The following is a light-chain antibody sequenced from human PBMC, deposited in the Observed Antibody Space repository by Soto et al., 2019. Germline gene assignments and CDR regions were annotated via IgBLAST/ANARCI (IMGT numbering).Light chain of an antibody. CDR2: AAT. J-gene: IGKJ4*01. Sequence: DIQMTQSPSSLSASVGDRVTITCRASHPININLVWFQQKPGKAPKSLIYAATNLQSGVPSRLSGSGGGTDFSLTISSLQPEDVATYYCQHYQRYPPSFGGGTKLEIK. CDR1: HPININ. CDR3: QHYQRYPPS. V-gene: IGKV1-16*01.